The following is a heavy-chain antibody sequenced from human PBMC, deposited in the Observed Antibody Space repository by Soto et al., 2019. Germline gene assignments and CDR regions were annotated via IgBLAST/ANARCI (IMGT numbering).Heavy chain of an antibody. CDR2: INDGGSET. D-gene: IGHD3-10*01. CDR3: ARDRGWQTFDY. J-gene: IGHJ4*02. V-gene: IGHV3-7*03. CDR1: GFSFGSYW. Sequence: EVHLAESGGALVQSGGSLRLSCAASGFSFGSYWMSWVRQAPGKEPERVANINDGGSETYYMDSVKGRFIISRDNAKNSVYLQMNSLRAEDTAVYYCARDRGWQTFDYWGQGTLVTVSS.